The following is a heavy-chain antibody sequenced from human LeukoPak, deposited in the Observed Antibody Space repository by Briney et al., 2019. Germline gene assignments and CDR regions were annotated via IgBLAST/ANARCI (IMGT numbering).Heavy chain of an antibody. CDR2: INHSGST. CDR1: GGSFSGYY. D-gene: IGHD2-15*01. V-gene: IGHV4-34*01. Sequence: SETLSLTCTVSGGSFSGYYWSWIRQPPGKGLEWIGEINHSGSTNYNPSLKSRVTISVDTSKNQFSLKLSSVTAADTAVYYCVRGVVAANYWGQGTLVTVSS. CDR3: VRGVVAANY. J-gene: IGHJ4*02.